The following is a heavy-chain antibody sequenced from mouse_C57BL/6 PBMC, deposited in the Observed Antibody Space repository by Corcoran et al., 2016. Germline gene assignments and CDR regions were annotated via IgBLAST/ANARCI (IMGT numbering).Heavy chain of an antibody. V-gene: IGHV1-26*01. CDR1: GYTFTDYY. D-gene: IGHD1-1*01. CDR2: INPNNGGT. J-gene: IGHJ2*01. CDR3: ARLNYGSSYYFDY. Sequence: EVQLQQSGPELVKPGASVKISCKASGYTFTDYYMNWVKQSHGKSLEWIGDINPNNGGTIYNQKFKGKATLTVDKSSSTAYMELRSLTSEDTAVYYCARLNYGSSYYFDYWGQGTTLTVSS.